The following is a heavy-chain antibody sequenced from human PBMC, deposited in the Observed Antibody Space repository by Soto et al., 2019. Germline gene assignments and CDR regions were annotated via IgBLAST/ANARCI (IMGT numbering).Heavy chain of an antibody. CDR1: GGTFSSYA. J-gene: IGHJ4*02. D-gene: IGHD5-18*01. CDR2: IIPIFGTA. Sequence: QVQLVQSGAEVKKPGSSVKVCCKASGGTFSSYAISWVRQAPGQGLEWMGGIIPIFGTANYAQKFQGRVTITADESTSTAYMELSSLRSEDTAVYYCASWEGYSYGSPFDYWGQGTLVTVSS. V-gene: IGHV1-69*12. CDR3: ASWEGYSYGSPFDY.